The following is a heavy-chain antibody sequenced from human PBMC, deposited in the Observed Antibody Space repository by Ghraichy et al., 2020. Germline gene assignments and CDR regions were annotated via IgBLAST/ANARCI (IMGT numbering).Heavy chain of an antibody. J-gene: IGHJ6*02. Sequence: GSLRLSCAASGFTVSSNYMSWVRQAPGKGLEWVSVIYSGGSTYYADSVKGRFTISRDNSKNTLYLQMNSLRAEDTAVYYCARDTRAVAGLPQLYYYYYGMDVWGQGTTVTVSS. V-gene: IGHV3-66*01. CDR1: GFTVSSNY. D-gene: IGHD6-19*01. CDR3: ARDTRAVAGLPQLYYYYYGMDV. CDR2: IYSGGST.